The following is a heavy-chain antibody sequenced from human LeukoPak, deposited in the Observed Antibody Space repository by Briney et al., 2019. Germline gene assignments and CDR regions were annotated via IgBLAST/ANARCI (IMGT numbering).Heavy chain of an antibody. CDR1: GYTFTSYG. J-gene: IGHJ4*02. D-gene: IGHD1-26*01. Sequence: ASVKVSCKASGYTFTSYGISWVRQAPGQGLEWMGWISAYNGNTNYAQKLQGRVTMTTDTSTSTAFMELSSLRSEDAAVYYCARDSGSGNNDYWGQGTLVTVSS. V-gene: IGHV1-18*01. CDR2: ISAYNGNT. CDR3: ARDSGSGNNDY.